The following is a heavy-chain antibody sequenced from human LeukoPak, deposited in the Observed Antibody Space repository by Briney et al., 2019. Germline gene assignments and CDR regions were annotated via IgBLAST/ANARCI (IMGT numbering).Heavy chain of an antibody. Sequence: PGGSLRLSCAASGFTFSNYWMHWVRQAPGKGLEWVSRINERATIISYADSVKGRFTITREKSRNTRYLKMNSMTAEDTAVYYCVRDLILVWTPGDDFDHWGQGTLVTVSS. CDR3: VRDLILVWTPGDDFDH. V-gene: IGHV3-74*01. D-gene: IGHD3-16*01. J-gene: IGHJ4*02. CDR2: INERATII. CDR1: GFTFSNYW.